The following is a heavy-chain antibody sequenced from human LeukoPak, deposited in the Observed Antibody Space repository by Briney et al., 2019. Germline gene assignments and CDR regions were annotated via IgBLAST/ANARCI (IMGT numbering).Heavy chain of an antibody. D-gene: IGHD3-16*02. CDR3: ARGRYTRVQSGPNWFDP. Sequence: ASVKVSCKASGYTFTDYYMHWVRQAPGQGLEWMGWINPDSGGTNYAQKFQGRVTLTRDTSISTAYMELSSLRSEDTAVYYCARGRYTRVQSGPNWFDPWGQGTLVTVSS. J-gene: IGHJ5*02. CDR2: INPDSGGT. V-gene: IGHV1-2*02. CDR1: GYTFTDYY.